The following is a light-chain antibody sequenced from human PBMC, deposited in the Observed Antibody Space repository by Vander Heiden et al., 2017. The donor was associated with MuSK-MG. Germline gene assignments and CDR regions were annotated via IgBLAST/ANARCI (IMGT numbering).Light chain of an antibody. J-gene: IGKJ1*01. V-gene: IGKV2D-29*01. CDR3: RQTKKATWT. CDR1: QSLVYSDGKTY. CDR2: EVS. Sequence: DIVMTQTPLSLSVTPGQPASISCKSSQSLVYSDGKTYFYWYVQKPGQPPQLLIYEVSKRFSGVPDRFSGSGSGTDFTLKISRVEAEDVGVYYCRQTKKATWTFGQGTKVEIK.